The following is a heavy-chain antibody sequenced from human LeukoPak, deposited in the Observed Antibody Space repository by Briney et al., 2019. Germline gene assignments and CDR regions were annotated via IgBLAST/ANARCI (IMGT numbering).Heavy chain of an antibody. CDR3: ARDDGGYGSVNHYYFYSMDV. CDR1: GFTFSRYA. V-gene: IGHV3-64*01. J-gene: IGHJ6*02. Sequence: PGGSLRLSCAASGFTFSRYAMHWVRQAPGKGLPFVSAICISGGSTSYANSVSGRSTISRDNSKNTLHLQIGSLTADEMGVYYCARDDGGYGSVNHYYFYSMDVWGQGTTVTVSS. D-gene: IGHD3-10*01. CDR2: ICISGGST.